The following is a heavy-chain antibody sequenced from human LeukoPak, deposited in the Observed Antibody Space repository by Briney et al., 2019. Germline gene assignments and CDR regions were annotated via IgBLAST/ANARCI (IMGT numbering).Heavy chain of an antibody. D-gene: IGHD2-15*01. CDR3: ARSWWSDGFDI. Sequence: GRSLRLSCAASEFTFSSYAVHWVRQAPGEGLEWVAVISYDGTNKYYADSVKGRFTISRDNSKNTLFLQMNSLRAEDTAVYCCARSWWSDGFDIWGQGTMVTVSS. J-gene: IGHJ3*02. CDR2: ISYDGTNK. V-gene: IGHV3-30-3*01. CDR1: EFTFSSYA.